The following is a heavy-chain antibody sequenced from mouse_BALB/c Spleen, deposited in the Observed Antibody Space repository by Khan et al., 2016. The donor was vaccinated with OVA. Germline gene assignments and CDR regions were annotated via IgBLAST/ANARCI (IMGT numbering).Heavy chain of an antibody. D-gene: IGHD2-14*01. Sequence: QIQLVQSGPELKKPGETVKISCKASGYTFTNYGMNWVKQAPGKGLKWMGWINTYTGEPTYADDFKGRFAFSLETSASTAYLQISNLKNEYMATVCCARTYYSYDRYFDVWGAGTTVTVSS. CDR3: ARTYYSYDRYFDV. V-gene: IGHV9-1*02. CDR1: GYTFTNYG. CDR2: INTYTGEP. J-gene: IGHJ1*01.